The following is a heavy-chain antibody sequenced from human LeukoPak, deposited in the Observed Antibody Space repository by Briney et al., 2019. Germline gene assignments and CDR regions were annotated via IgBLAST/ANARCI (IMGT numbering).Heavy chain of an antibody. V-gene: IGHV4-59*08. Sequence: PSGTLSLTCAVSGGSINSHFWGWIRQPPGKGLQWIGDIYYKGKNNYNPSLKSRVTISLDTSKDHLSLNLTSVLAADTAIYYCVRRDTGWNYFDYWGQGNLVTVSS. J-gene: IGHJ4*02. CDR1: GGSINSHF. D-gene: IGHD6-19*01. CDR3: VRRDTGWNYFDY. CDR2: IYYKGKN.